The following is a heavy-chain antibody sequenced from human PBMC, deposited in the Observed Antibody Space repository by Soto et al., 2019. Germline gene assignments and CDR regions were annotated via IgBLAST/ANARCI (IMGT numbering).Heavy chain of an antibody. CDR3: ARDRTYDYVWGSYRYFDY. J-gene: IGHJ4*02. D-gene: IGHD3-16*02. V-gene: IGHV1-69*13. Sequence: GASVKVSCKASGGTFSSYAISWVRQAPGQGLEWMGGIIPIFGTANYAQKFQGRVTITADESTSTAYMELSSLRYEDTAVYYFARDRTYDYVWGSYRYFDYWGQGTQVTVSS. CDR1: GGTFSSYA. CDR2: IIPIFGTA.